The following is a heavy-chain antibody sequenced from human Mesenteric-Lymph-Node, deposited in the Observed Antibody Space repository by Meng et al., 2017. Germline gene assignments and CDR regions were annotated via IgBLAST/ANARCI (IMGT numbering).Heavy chain of an antibody. CDR2: ITENSDTT. V-gene: IGHV3-23*01. Sequence: GESLKISCAASGFTFDDYAMHWVRQAPGKGLEWLSAITENSDTTYYADSVKGRFTISRDNSKSTLFLQMNSLRAEDTATYYCVKGGWLDSWGQGTLVTVSS. J-gene: IGHJ4*02. D-gene: IGHD6-19*01. CDR3: VKGGWLDS. CDR1: GFTFDDYA.